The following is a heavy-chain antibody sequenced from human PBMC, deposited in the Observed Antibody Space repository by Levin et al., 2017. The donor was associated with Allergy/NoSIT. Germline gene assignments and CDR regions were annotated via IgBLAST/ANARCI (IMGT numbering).Heavy chain of an antibody. J-gene: IGHJ6*03. CDR1: GYTFTSYD. V-gene: IGHV1-8*01. CDR2: MNPNSANT. Sequence: PSASVKVSCKASGYTFTSYDFNWVRQATGQGLEWMGWMNPNSANTGYAQKFQGRVTMTRNTSISTAYMELSSLRSEDTAVYYCARAMSNWNYMDVWGKGTTVTVSS. CDR3: ARAMSNWNYMDV. D-gene: IGHD1-20*01.